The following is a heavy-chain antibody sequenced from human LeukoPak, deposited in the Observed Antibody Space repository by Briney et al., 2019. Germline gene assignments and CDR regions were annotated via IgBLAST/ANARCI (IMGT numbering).Heavy chain of an antibody. J-gene: IGHJ6*02. V-gene: IGHV1-8*01. CDR1: GYTFTSYD. Sequence: SVKVSCEASGYTFTSYDINGVRQATGQGHEWMGWMNPNSGNTGYAQKFQGRVTMTRNTSISTAYMELSSLRSEDTAVYYCIAAAGGYYYYYGMDVWGQGTTVTVSS. CDR2: MNPNSGNT. CDR3: IAAAGGYYYYYGMDV. D-gene: IGHD6-13*01.